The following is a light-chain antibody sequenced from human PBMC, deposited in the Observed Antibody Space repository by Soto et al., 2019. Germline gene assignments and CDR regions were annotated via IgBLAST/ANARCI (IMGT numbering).Light chain of an antibody. J-gene: IGKJ4*01. CDR3: QQYNSWPLT. CDR2: GAS. V-gene: IGKV3-15*01. Sequence: EIVMTQSPATLSVSPGEGATLSCKASQSVSSKVAWYQQKPGQAPRLLIYGASIRATAIPSRFSGSGSGTDFTLTISSLQSEDLAVYYCQQYNSWPLTFGGGTKVEIK. CDR1: QSVSSK.